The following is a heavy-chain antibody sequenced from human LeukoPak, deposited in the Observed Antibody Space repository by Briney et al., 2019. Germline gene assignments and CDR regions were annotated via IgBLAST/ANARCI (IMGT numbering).Heavy chain of an antibody. V-gene: IGHV1-69*13. CDR2: IIPIFGTA. J-gene: IGHJ4*02. D-gene: IGHD5-18*01. CDR3: ARVGYYSYGPHLRYYFDY. Sequence: WASVKVSCKASGCTFTSYGISWVRQAPGQGLEWMGGIIPIFGTANYAQKFQGRVTITADESTSTAYMELSGLRSEDTAVYYCARVGYYSYGPHLRYYFDYWGQGTLVTVSS. CDR1: GCTFTSYG.